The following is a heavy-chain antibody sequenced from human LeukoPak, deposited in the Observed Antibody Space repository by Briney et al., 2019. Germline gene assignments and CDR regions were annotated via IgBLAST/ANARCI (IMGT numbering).Heavy chain of an antibody. Sequence: SETLSLTCTVSGGSISSYYWSWIRQPPGKGLEWFGYIYDSGTTNYNPSLKSRVTISVDTSKNQFSLKLSSVTAADTAVYFCARVSWFPGTLYYYMDVWGKGTTVTVSS. CDR1: GGSISSYY. CDR3: ARVSWFPGTLYYYMDV. J-gene: IGHJ6*03. D-gene: IGHD1-1*01. CDR2: IYDSGTT. V-gene: IGHV4-59*01.